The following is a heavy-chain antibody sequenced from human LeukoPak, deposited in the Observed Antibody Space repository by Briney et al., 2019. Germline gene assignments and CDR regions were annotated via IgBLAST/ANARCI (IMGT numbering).Heavy chain of an antibody. D-gene: IGHD3-10*01. CDR1: GFTFSSHA. CDR3: ARVSFEGFGEFYYSYYYMDV. CDR2: ISSSGSTI. Sequence: GGSLRLSCAASGFTFSSHAMSWVRQAPGKGLEWVSYISSSGSTIYYADSVKGRFTISRDNAKNSLYLRMNSPRAEDTAVYYCARVSFEGFGEFYYSYYYMDVWGKGTTVTISS. J-gene: IGHJ6*03. V-gene: IGHV3-48*03.